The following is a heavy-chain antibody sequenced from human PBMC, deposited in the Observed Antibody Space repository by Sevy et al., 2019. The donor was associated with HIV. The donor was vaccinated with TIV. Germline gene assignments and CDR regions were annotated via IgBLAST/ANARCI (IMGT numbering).Heavy chain of an antibody. CDR2: IYQDGSEK. CDR3: AREGSYGDYRLPYYYGMDV. CDR1: GFSFRSYW. V-gene: IGHV3-7*01. D-gene: IGHD4-17*01. J-gene: IGHJ6*02. Sequence: GGSLRLSCIASGFSFRSYWMTWVRQAPGKGLEWVANIYQDGSEKYYVDSVKGRFTISRDNTKNSLYLQMNSLRAEDTDVYYCAREGSYGDYRLPYYYGMDVWGQGTTVTVSS.